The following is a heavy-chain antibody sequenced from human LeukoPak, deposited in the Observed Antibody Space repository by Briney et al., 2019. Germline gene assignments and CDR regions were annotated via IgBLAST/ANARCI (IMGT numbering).Heavy chain of an antibody. Sequence: SETLSLTCAVYGGSFSGYYWSWIRQPPGKGLEWIWEINHSGSTNYNPSLKSRVTISVDTSKNQFSLKLSSVTAADTAVYYCARETSQKGAHYMDVWGKGTTITISS. D-gene: IGHD3-16*01. V-gene: IGHV4-34*01. CDR3: ARETSQKGAHYMDV. CDR2: INHSGST. J-gene: IGHJ6*03. CDR1: GGSFSGYY.